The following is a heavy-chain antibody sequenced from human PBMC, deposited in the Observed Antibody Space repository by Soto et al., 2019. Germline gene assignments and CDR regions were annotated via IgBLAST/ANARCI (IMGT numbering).Heavy chain of an antibody. CDR3: AASIFYYGMDV. Sequence: PGESPKIPWSGVGCTFTNHCSGRVRQMPGKGLEWMGIIYPGDSDTKYNPSFQGQVTISADKSITTTYLQWSSLKASDTAIYYCAASIFYYGMDVWGQGTTVTVSS. CDR2: IYPGDSDT. J-gene: IGHJ6*02. CDR1: GCTFTNHC. V-gene: IGHV5-51*01.